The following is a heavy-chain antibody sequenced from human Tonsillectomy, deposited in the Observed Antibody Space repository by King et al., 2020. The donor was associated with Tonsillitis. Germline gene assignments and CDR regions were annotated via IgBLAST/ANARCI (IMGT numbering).Heavy chain of an antibody. D-gene: IGHD3-16*01. Sequence: VQLQQSGPGLVKPSQTLSLTCALSGDSISSNSATWTWIRQSPSRGLEWLGRTYYRSKWYNDYAVSVKSRITINPDTSKNQFSLQLNSVTPEDTAVYYCARVGGLLSWGFDYWGQGTLVTVSS. CDR1: GDSISSNSAT. CDR2: TYYRSKWYN. J-gene: IGHJ4*02. CDR3: ARVGGLLSWGFDY. V-gene: IGHV6-1*01.